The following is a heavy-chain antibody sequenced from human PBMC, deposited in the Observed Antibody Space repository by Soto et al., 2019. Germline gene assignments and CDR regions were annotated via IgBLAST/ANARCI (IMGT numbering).Heavy chain of an antibody. Sequence: QVQLVQSGTEVKKPGASVKVSCKASGYTFTTKVINWGRQAPGQGLEWMGWISGYNGNTKYAQKLQGRVTMTTDTSTSTAYMELRSLRSDDTAVYYCARESVEKSSDYWGQGTLVTVSS. CDR3: ARESVEKSSDY. CDR1: GYTFTTKV. D-gene: IGHD3-3*01. CDR2: ISGYNGNT. V-gene: IGHV1-18*01. J-gene: IGHJ4*02.